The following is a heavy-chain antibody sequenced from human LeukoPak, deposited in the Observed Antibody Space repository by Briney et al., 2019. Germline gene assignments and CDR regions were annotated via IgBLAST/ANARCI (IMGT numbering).Heavy chain of an antibody. CDR2: IYYSGST. CDR1: GGSISIYY. Sequence: SETPSLTCTVSGGSISIYYWSWIRQPPGKGLEWIGYIYYSGSTNYNPSLKSRVTISVDTSKNQFSLKLSSVTAADTAVYYCARDGRRYDDFWSGYSPTYYYGMDVWGQGTTVTVSS. CDR3: ARDGRRYDDFWSGYSPTYYYGMDV. V-gene: IGHV4-59*01. J-gene: IGHJ6*02. D-gene: IGHD3-3*01.